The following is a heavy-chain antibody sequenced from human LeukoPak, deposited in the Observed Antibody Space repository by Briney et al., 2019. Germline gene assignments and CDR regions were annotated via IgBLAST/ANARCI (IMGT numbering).Heavy chain of an antibody. J-gene: IGHJ3*02. Sequence: PSETLSLTCTVSGGSISSSSYYWGWIRQPPGKGLEWIGSIYYSGSTYYNPSLKSRVTISVDTSKNQFSLKLSSVTAADTAVYYCAREFMTAWGAFDIWGQGTMVTVSS. CDR1: GGSISSSSYY. V-gene: IGHV4-39*07. CDR3: AREFMTAWGAFDI. D-gene: IGHD2-21*02. CDR2: IYYSGST.